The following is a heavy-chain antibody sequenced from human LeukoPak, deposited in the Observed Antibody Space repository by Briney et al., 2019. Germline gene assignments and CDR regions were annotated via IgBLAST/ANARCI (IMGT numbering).Heavy chain of an antibody. CDR3: ARKGGYNYGLLGWYFDL. CDR1: GYTFSSYG. J-gene: IGHJ2*01. V-gene: IGHV1-18*01. D-gene: IGHD5-18*01. Sequence: ASVKVSCKASGYTFSSYGISWVRQAPGQGLEWMGWISGYNGNTNYAQKHQGRVTMTTDTSTRTAYMELRSLRSDDTAVYYCARKGGYNYGLLGWYFDLWGRGTLVTVSS. CDR2: ISGYNGNT.